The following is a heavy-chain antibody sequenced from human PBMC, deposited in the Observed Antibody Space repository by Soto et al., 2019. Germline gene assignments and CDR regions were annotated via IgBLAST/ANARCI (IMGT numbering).Heavy chain of an antibody. V-gene: IGHV3-11*01. CDR1: GFTFSDYY. CDR2: ISSSGSTI. Sequence: PGGSLRLSFAASGFTFSDYYMSWIRQAPGKGLEWVSYISSSGSTIYYADSVKGRFTISRDNAKNSLYLQMNSLRAEDTAVYYCARYRGGVMGRYGGNPFGRDVWGQGTTVTVSS. J-gene: IGHJ6*02. CDR3: ARYRGGVMGRYGGNPFGRDV. D-gene: IGHD4-17*01.